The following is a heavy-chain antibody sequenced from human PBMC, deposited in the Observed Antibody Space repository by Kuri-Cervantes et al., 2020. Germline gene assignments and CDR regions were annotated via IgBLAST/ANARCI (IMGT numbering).Heavy chain of an antibody. CDR1: GGSFSAYY. CDR3: ARDGSSWYHWFDP. J-gene: IGHJ5*02. CDR2: INHSGST. Sequence: SQTLSLTCAVSGGSFSAYYWSWIRQPPGKGLEWIGEINHSGSTNYNPSLKSRVTISVDTSKNQFSLKLNSVTAADTAVYYCARDGSSWYHWFDPWGHGTLVTVSS. V-gene: IGHV4-34*01. D-gene: IGHD6-13*01.